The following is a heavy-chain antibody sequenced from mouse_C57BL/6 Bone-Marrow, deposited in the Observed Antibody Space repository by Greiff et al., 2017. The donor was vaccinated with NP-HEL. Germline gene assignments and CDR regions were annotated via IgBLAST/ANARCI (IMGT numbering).Heavy chain of an antibody. CDR1: GFTFSSYA. V-gene: IGHV5-4*03. CDR2: ISDGGSYT. D-gene: IGHD2-3*01. J-gene: IGHJ3*01. CDR3: ARDFDGYPAWFAY. Sequence: EVKLVESGGGLVKPGGSLKLSCAASGFTFSSYAVSWVRQTPEKRLEWVATISDGGSYTYYPANVKGRFTISGDNAKNNLYLQMSHLKSEDTAMSSCARDFDGYPAWFAYWGQGTLVTVSA.